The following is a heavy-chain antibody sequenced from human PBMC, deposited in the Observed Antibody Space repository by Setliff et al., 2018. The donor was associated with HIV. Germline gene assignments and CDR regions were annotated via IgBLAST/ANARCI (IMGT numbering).Heavy chain of an antibody. Sequence: SETLSLTCTVSGGSISSSRYYWGWIRQPPGKGLEWIGSIFYSGTTHYNASLQSRVTISEDTSRNQFSLSLKSVTAADTAVYYCARTLYDDYAFDYWGQGALVTAPQ. J-gene: IGHJ4*02. D-gene: IGHD4-17*01. CDR1: GGSISSSRYY. CDR2: IFYSGTT. V-gene: IGHV4-39*07. CDR3: ARTLYDDYAFDY.